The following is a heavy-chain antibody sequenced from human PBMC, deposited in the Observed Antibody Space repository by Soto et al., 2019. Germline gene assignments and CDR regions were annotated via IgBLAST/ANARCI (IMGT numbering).Heavy chain of an antibody. J-gene: IGHJ2*01. CDR1: GGTFNPRSFY. Sequence: QVRESGPGLVRPSETLSLTCTVSGGTFNPRSFYWSWIRQPPGKGLEWIGSVYHSGSVYSNPSLRNRVTISADSSKKEFSLKLPSVTAADTAVYYCAKLKQGDYFVRWYLELWGRGPLVSVSS. CDR3: AKLKQGDYFVRWYLEL. V-gene: IGHV4-39*01. CDR2: VYHSGSV. D-gene: IGHD4-17*01.